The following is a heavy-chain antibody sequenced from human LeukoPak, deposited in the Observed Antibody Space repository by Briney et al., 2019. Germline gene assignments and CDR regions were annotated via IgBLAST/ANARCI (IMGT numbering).Heavy chain of an antibody. CDR1: GFTFNNYG. D-gene: IGHD6-19*01. CDR3: ASTSGWYELIDY. V-gene: IGHV3-33*07. CDR2: IWYDGSNK. J-gene: IGHJ4*02. Sequence: GGSLRLSCAASGFTFNNYGMYWVRQAPGKGLEWVAVIWYDGSNKYYADSVKGRFTISRDNSKNTLYLQMNSLRAEDTAVYYCASTSGWYELIDYWGQGTLVTVSS.